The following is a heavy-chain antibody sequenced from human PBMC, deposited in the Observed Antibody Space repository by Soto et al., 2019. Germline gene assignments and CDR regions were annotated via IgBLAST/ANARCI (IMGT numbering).Heavy chain of an antibody. CDR2: LYPSGST. CDR1: GGSISNYY. D-gene: IGHD5-12*01. CDR3: AREGSYSAYNFAHGIQLWSFDF. J-gene: IGHJ4*02. Sequence: SETLSLTCTVSGGSISNYYWSWIRQPAGKGLEWIGRLYPSGSTNYNPSLESRVAMSVDTSKNHFSLNLSSVTAADMAVYYCAREGSYSAYNFAHGIQLWSFDFWGQGALVTVSS. V-gene: IGHV4-4*07.